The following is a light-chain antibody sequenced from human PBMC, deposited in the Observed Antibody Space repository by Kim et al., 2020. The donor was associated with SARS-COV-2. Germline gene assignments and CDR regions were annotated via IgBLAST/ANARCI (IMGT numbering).Light chain of an antibody. CDR3: HSRDRTNTVL. CDR1: TLRSYY. CDR2: GTN. J-gene: IGLJ2*01. Sequence: SSELTQDPAVSVALGHTVRITCQGDTLRSYYATWYQQKPGQAPILVIYGTNNRLSGIPDRFSGSSSGNTSSLTTTGPQAGAAAAYYCHSRDRTNTVLSGG. V-gene: IGLV3-19*01.